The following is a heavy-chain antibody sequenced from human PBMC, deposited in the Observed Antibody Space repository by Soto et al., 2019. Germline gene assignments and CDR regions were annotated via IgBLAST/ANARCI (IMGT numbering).Heavy chain of an antibody. D-gene: IGHD3-22*01. J-gene: IGHJ4*02. V-gene: IGHV3-30*18. CDR3: AKDSYLYYYDSSGYHPDY. CDR1: GFTFSSYG. CDR2: ISYDGSNK. Sequence: PGGSLRLSCAASGFTFSSYGMHWVRQAPGKGLEWVAVISYDGSNKYYADSVKGRFTISRDNSKNTLYLQMNSLRAEDTAVYYCAKDSYLYYYDSSGYHPDYWGQGT.